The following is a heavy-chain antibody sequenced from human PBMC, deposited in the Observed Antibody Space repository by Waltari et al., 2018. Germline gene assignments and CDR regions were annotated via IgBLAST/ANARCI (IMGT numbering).Heavy chain of an antibody. D-gene: IGHD3-10*01. V-gene: IGHV4-59*11. Sequence: QVRLQASGPGLLKPSETLSLPCTVPGASTAPHYWSWIRQPPGGRLEWIGHVYWSGTSNYSPSLRSRVTISLDTSQNQFSLSLNSVTAADTAIYYCARLLYNNYAWFDHWSQGRLVTVSS. CDR3: ARLLYNNYAWFDH. CDR1: GASTAPHY. CDR2: VYWSGTS. J-gene: IGHJ5*01.